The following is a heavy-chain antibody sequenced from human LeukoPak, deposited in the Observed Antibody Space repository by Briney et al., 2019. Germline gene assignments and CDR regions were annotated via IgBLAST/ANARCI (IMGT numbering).Heavy chain of an antibody. J-gene: IGHJ4*02. CDR2: IYYSGST. D-gene: IGHD6-6*01. V-gene: IGHV4-59*08. CDR1: GGSISSYF. Sequence: SETLSLTCTVSGGSISSYFWSWIRQPPGKGLDWIGHIYYSGSTYYNPSLKSRVTISVDTSKNQFSLKLSSVTAADTAVYYCARHPRLIGRLVHAFDYWGQGTLVTVSS. CDR3: ARHPRLIGRLVHAFDY.